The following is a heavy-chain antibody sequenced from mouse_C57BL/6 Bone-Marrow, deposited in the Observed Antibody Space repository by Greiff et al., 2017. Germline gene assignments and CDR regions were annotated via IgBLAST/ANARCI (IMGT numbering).Heavy chain of an antibody. V-gene: IGHV1-55*01. J-gene: IGHJ4*01. CDR2: IYPGSGST. CDR3: ARGPTIVPYYAMDY. Sequence: QVHVKQPGAELVKPGASVKMSCKASGYTFTSYWITWVKQRPGQGLEWIGDIYPGSGSTNYNEKFKSKATLTVDTSSSTAYMQLSSLTSEDSAVYYCARGPTIVPYYAMDYWGQGTSVTVSS. CDR1: GYTFTSYW. D-gene: IGHD2-12*01.